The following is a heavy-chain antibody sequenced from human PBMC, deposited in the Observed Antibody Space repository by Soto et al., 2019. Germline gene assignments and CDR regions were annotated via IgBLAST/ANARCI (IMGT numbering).Heavy chain of an antibody. J-gene: IGHJ6*03. D-gene: IGHD6-13*01. CDR1: GYTFTGYY. CDR3: ARGSSWYVPYYYYYMDV. V-gene: IGHV1-2*04. CDR2: INPNSGGT. Sequence: QVQLVQSGAEVKKPGASVKVSCKASGYTFTGYYMHWVRQAPGQGLEWMGWINPNSGGTNYAQKFQGWVTMTRGTSISTAYMELSRLRSDDTAVYYCARGSSWYVPYYYYYMDVWGKGTTVTVSS.